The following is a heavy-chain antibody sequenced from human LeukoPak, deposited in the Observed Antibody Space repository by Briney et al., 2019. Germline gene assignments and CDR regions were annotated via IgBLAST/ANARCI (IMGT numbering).Heavy chain of an antibody. J-gene: IGHJ5*02. V-gene: IGHV4-59*01. CDR2: IYYSGST. CDR3: ARDVSSNWFDP. CDR1: GGSISSYY. D-gene: IGHD2-15*01. Sequence: SETLSLTCTVSGGSISSYYWSWIRQPPGKGLEWIGYIYYSGSTNYNPSLKSRVTISVDTSKNQFSLKLSSVTAADTAVYYCARDVSSNWFDPWGQGTLVAVSS.